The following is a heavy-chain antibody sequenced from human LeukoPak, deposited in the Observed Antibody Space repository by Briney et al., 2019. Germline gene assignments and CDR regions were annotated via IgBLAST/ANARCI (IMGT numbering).Heavy chain of an antibody. J-gene: IGHJ1*01. CDR1: GGTFSSYA. V-gene: IGHV1-69*01. CDR3: VGLYYYDSSGYYGAEYFQH. Sequence: SVKVSCKASGGTFSSYAISWVRQAPGQGLEWMGGIIPIFGTANYAQKFQGRVTITADESTSTAYMELSSLRSEDTAVYYCVGLYYYDSSGYYGAEYFQHWGQGTLVTVSS. D-gene: IGHD3-22*01. CDR2: IIPIFGTA.